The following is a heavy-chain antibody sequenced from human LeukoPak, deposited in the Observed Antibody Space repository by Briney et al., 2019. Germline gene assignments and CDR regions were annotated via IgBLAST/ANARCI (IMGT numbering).Heavy chain of an antibody. CDR3: ASHSSMDV. D-gene: IGHD6-13*01. J-gene: IGHJ6*03. CDR1: GYTFTDYT. V-gene: IGHV1-2*02. CDR2: INPYSGGT. Sequence: ASVKVSCKASGYTFTDYTVHWVRQALGQGLEWMGCINPYSGGTNYAQRFQGRVTVTRDTSISTAYMELSRLRSDDTAVYYCASHSSMDVWGKGTTVTAPS.